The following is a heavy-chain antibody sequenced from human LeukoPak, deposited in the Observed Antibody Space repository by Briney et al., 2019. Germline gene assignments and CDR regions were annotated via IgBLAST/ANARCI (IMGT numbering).Heavy chain of an antibody. J-gene: IGHJ5*02. CDR3: ARDSGTTGEVKFDP. D-gene: IGHD4-17*01. V-gene: IGHV4-4*07. CDR1: GGSISRYY. CDR2: IYNDGTI. Sequence: SETLSLTCTVSGGSISRYYWSWIRQPAGKGLEWIGRIYNDGTITYNPSLQSRLTMSIDTSKNQFSLKLSFVTAADTAVYYCARDSGTTGEVKFDPWGQGTLVTVSS.